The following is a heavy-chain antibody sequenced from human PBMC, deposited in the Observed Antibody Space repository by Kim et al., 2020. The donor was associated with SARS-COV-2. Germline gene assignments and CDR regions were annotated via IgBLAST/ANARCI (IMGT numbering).Heavy chain of an antibody. CDR3: ARDLGFSDWRYPSDY. J-gene: IGHJ4*02. CDR1: GYTFTSYY. V-gene: IGHV1-46*01. D-gene: IGHD3-9*01. CDR2: INPSGGST. Sequence: ASVKVSCKASGYTFTSYYMHWVRQAPGQGLEWMGIINPSGGSTSYAQKFQGRVTMTRDTSTSTVYMELSSLRSEDTAVYYCARDLGFSDWRYPSDYWGQGTLVTVSS.